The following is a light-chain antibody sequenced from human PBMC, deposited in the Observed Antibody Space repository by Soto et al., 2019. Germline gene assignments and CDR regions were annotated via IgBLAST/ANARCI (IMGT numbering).Light chain of an antibody. Sequence: DVVMTQSPLSLPVTLGQPASIAGGSSQSLVHSDGNTYLNWFQQKTGQPPRSLIYKVSNRDSGVPDRFSGSGSGTDFTLKISSVEAEDVAVYYCVQTIHWPWTFGQGTKVDIK. CDR1: QSLVHSDGNTY. J-gene: IGKJ1*01. CDR3: VQTIHWPWT. CDR2: KVS. V-gene: IGKV2-30*02.